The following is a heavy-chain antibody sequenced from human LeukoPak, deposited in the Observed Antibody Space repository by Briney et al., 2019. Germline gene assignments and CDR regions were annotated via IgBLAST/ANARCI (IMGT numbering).Heavy chain of an antibody. CDR3: ATPPPTLLWFGEPLDAFDI. J-gene: IGHJ3*02. V-gene: IGHV4-59*08. CDR1: GGSISSYY. D-gene: IGHD3-10*01. Sequence: PSETLSLTCTVSGGSISSYYWSWIRQPPGKGLEWIGFVHYSGSTHYNPSLKSRVTISVDTSKNQFSLKLSSVTAADTAVYYCATPPPTLLWFGEPLDAFDIWGQGTMVTVSS. CDR2: VHYSGST.